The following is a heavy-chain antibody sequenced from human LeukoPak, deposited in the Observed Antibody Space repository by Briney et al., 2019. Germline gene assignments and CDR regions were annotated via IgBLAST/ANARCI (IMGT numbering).Heavy chain of an antibody. CDR3: AKEGFRVHYGMDV. D-gene: IGHD3-10*01. CDR1: GFTFSSYG. CDR2: IRYDGSNK. Sequence: GGSLRLSCAASGFTFSSYGMHWVRQAPGKGLEWVAFIRYDGSNKYYADSVKGRFTISRDNSKNTLYLQMNSLRAEDTAVYYCAKEGFRVHYGMDVWGQGTTVTVSS. J-gene: IGHJ6*02. V-gene: IGHV3-30*02.